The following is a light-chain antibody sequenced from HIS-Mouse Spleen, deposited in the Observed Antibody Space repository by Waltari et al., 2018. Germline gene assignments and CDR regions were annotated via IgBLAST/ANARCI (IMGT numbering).Light chain of an antibody. J-gene: IGLJ3*02. CDR2: SNN. V-gene: IGLV1-44*01. CDR3: AAWDDSLNGRV. Sequence: QSVLTQPPSASGTPGQRVPIPCSLSSPTIGSNTATWYQQLPGTAPKLLIYSNNQRPSGVPDRFSGSKSGTSASLAISGLQSEDEADYYCAAWDDSLNGRVFGGGTKLTVL. CDR1: SPTIGSNT.